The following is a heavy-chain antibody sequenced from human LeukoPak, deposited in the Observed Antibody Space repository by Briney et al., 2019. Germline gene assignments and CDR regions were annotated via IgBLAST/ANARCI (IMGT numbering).Heavy chain of an antibody. V-gene: IGHV3-7*03. Sequence: GGSLRLSCAASGFTFRNFWMNWARQAPGKGLEWVASINHNGNVNYYVDSVKGRFTISRDNAKNSLYLQMSNLRAEDMAVYFCARGGGLDVWGQGATVTVSS. CDR3: ARGGGLDV. CDR1: GFTFRNFW. CDR2: INHNGNVN. D-gene: IGHD3-16*01. J-gene: IGHJ6*02.